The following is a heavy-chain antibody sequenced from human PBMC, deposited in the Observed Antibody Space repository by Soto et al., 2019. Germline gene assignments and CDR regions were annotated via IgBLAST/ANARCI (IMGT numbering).Heavy chain of an antibody. V-gene: IGHV1-69*01. CDR2: IIPIFGTA. D-gene: IGHD5-18*01. CDR1: GFTFSSYA. Sequence: VQLVESGGGLVQPGGSLRLSCAASGFTFSSYAISWVRQAPGQGLEWMGGIIPIFGTANYAQKFQGRVTITADESTSTAYMELSSLRSEDTAVYYCARGTAMVISRYYGMDVWGQGTTVTVSS. J-gene: IGHJ6*02. CDR3: ARGTAMVISRYYGMDV.